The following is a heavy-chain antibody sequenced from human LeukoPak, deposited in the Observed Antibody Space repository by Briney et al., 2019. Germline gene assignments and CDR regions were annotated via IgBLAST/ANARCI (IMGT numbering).Heavy chain of an antibody. J-gene: IGHJ5*02. CDR3: ARGYLDWFDP. V-gene: IGHV4-59*01. Sequence: SETLSLTCTVSGGSISSYFWTWIRQPPGKGLEWIGYIYYSGSTSYNPPLKSRVTMSVDTSKNQFSLNLNSVTAADTAVYYCARGYLDWFDPWGQGTLVTVSS. CDR2: IYYSGST. CDR1: GGSISSYF. D-gene: IGHD1-26*01.